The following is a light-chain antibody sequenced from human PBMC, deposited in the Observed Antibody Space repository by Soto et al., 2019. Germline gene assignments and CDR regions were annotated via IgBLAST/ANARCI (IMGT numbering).Light chain of an antibody. CDR3: QSYDSSLTDVV. CDR1: SSNIGAGYN. J-gene: IGLJ2*01. Sequence: QSVLTQPPSMSGAPGQRVTISCTGSSSNIGAGYNVHWYQLLPGTAPKLLIYTNNNRPSGVPDRFSGSKSGTSASLAITGLQAEDEADYYCQSYDSSLTDVVFGGGTKLTVL. CDR2: TNN. V-gene: IGLV1-40*01.